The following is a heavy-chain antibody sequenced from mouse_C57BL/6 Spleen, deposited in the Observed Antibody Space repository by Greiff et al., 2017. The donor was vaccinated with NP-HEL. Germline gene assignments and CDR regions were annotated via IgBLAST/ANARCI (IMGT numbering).Heavy chain of an antibody. Sequence: VKLMESGPGLVAPSQSLSITCTVSGFSLTSYGVHWVRQPPGKGLEWLVVIRRDGNTNSNSALKSRLSISKDNSKSQVFLKMNSLQTDDTAMYYCARLGRFAYWGQGTLVTVSA. D-gene: IGHD4-1*01. CDR1: GFSLTSYG. CDR2: IRRDGNT. CDR3: ARLGRFAY. J-gene: IGHJ3*01. V-gene: IGHV2-6*03.